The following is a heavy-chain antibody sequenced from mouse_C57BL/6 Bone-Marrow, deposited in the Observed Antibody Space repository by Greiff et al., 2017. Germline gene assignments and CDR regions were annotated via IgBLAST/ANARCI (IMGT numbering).Heavy chain of an antibody. D-gene: IGHD2-4*01. J-gene: IGHJ3*01. CDR1: GYTFTSYW. Sequence: QVQLQQPGTELVKPGASVTLSCKASGYTFTSYWMHWVKQRPGQGLEWVGNINPSNGGTNYNEKFKSKATLTVDKSSSTAYMQLSSLTSEASAVYDCARMDYDYDGFAYWGQGTLVTVSA. V-gene: IGHV1-53*01. CDR3: ARMDYDYDGFAY. CDR2: INPSNGGT.